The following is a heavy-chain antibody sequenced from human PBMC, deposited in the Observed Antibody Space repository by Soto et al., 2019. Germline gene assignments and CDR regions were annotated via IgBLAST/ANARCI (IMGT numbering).Heavy chain of an antibody. CDR3: ASRRAANSYYYYYYGMDV. Sequence: EVQLLESGGGLVQPGGSLRLSCAASGFTFSSYAMSWVRQAPGKGLEWVSAISGSGGSTYYADSVKGRFTISRDNSKNTLYLQMNSLRAEDTAVYYCASRRAANSYYYYYYGMDVWGQGTTVTVSS. CDR1: GFTFSSYA. D-gene: IGHD2-15*01. V-gene: IGHV3-23*01. J-gene: IGHJ6*02. CDR2: ISGSGGST.